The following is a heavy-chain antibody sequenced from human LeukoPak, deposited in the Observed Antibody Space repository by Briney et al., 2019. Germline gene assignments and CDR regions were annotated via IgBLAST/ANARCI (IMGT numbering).Heavy chain of an antibody. J-gene: IGHJ6*02. Sequence: GGSLRLSCAASGFTFSSYSMNWVRQAPGKGLEWVSSISSSSSYIYYADSGKGRFTISRDNAKNSLYLQMNSLRAEDTAVYYCARVLMGLGMDVWGQGTTVTVSS. CDR2: ISSSSSYI. CDR1: GFTFSSYS. V-gene: IGHV3-21*01. D-gene: IGHD2-8*01. CDR3: ARVLMGLGMDV.